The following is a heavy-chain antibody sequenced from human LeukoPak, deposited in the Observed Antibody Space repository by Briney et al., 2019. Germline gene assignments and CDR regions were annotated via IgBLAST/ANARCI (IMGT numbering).Heavy chain of an antibody. CDR2: IIGSSSSI. D-gene: IGHD6-13*01. CDR1: GFGVSVNY. J-gene: IGHJ3*02. Sequence: PGGSLRLSCAASGFGVSVNYMSWVRQAPGKGLEWVSSIIGSSSSIYYADSVKGRFTISRDNAKNSLYLQMSSLRAEDTAVYYCARELVQEGGGFDIWGQGTMVTVSS. CDR3: ARELVQEGGGFDI. V-gene: IGHV3-21*01.